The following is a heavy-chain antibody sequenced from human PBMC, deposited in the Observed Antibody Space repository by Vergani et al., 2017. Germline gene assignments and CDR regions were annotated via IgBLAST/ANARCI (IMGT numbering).Heavy chain of an antibody. CDR1: GGTFSSYA. Sequence: QVQLVQSGAEVKKPGSSVKVSCKASGGTFSSYAISWVRQAPGQGLEWMGRIIPILGIANYAQKFQGRVTITADKSTSTAYMALSSLRSDVTAFYYCEGDSNIAVAGFFDYWGQATLVTVSS. CDR3: EGDSNIAVAGFFDY. D-gene: IGHD6-19*01. J-gene: IGHJ4*02. CDR2: IIPILGIA. V-gene: IGHV1-69*04.